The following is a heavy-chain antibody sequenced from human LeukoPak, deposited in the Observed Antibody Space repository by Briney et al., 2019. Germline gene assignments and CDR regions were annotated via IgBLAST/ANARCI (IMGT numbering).Heavy chain of an antibody. CDR1: GFTLSTNA. Sequence: SGGSLRLSCLTSGFTLSTNAMSWVRQAPGKGLEWVSAISGSGGSTHYADSVKGRFTISRDNSKITLYLQMNSLRAEDTAVYYCAKDHVDWGSSFDSWGQGTLVTVSS. CDR2: ISGSGGST. D-gene: IGHD3-16*01. V-gene: IGHV3-23*01. J-gene: IGHJ4*02. CDR3: AKDHVDWGSSFDS.